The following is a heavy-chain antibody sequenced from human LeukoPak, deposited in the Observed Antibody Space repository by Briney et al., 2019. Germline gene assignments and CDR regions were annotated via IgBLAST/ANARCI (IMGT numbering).Heavy chain of an antibody. V-gene: IGHV1-46*01. CDR1: GCSFTTYY. CDR3: ARVHDSDWYFDY. CDR2: IKPSGSST. D-gene: IGHD6-19*01. Sequence: ASVKVSCKASGCSFTTYYMHWVRQAPGQGLEWMGIIKPSGSSTSYAQKFQDRVTMTRDTSTSTVYMELSSLRSEDTAVYYCARVHDSDWYFDYWGQGTLVTVSS. J-gene: IGHJ4*02.